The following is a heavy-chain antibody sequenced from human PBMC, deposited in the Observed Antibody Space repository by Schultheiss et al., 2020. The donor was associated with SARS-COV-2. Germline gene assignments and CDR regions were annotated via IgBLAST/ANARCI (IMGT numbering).Heavy chain of an antibody. CDR1: GGSISSGGYS. D-gene: IGHD1-26*01. J-gene: IGHJ4*02. CDR3: ARSVGATRVDF. V-gene: IGHV4-30-2*05. Sequence: SQTLSLTCAVSGGSISSGGYSWSWIRQPPGKGLEWIGYIYYSGTTYYNPSLKSRVTISLDMSKNQLSLMLSSVTPADTAVYYCARSVGATRVDFWGQGTLVTVSS. CDR2: IYYSGTT.